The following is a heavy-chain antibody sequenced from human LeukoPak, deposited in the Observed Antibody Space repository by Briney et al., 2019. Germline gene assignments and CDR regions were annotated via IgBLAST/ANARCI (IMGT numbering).Heavy chain of an antibody. V-gene: IGHV3-74*01. CDR1: GFTFSSYW. CDR3: ARSTTHPYYNYMDV. J-gene: IGHJ6*03. Sequence: PGGFLRLSCVASGFTFSSYWMHWVRQAPGEGLVWVSRINSDGSTTTYADSVKGRFTISRDNAKNTLYLQMNSLRVEDTAVYYCARSTTHPYYNYMDVWGKGTTVTLSS. CDR2: INSDGSTT. D-gene: IGHD4-17*01.